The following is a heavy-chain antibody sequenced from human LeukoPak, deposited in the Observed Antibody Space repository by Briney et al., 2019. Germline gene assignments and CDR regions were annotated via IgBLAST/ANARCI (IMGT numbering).Heavy chain of an antibody. J-gene: IGHJ6*03. CDR1: GYSISSGYY. Sequence: SETLSLTCTVSGYSISSGYYWDWIRQPPGKGLEWIGSIYHSGSTYYNPSLKSRVTISVDTSKNQFSLKLSSVIAADTAVYYCARTTEGYCSSASCFGFSYSYYMDVWGKGTTVTISS. D-gene: IGHD2-2*01. V-gene: IGHV4-38-2*02. CDR3: ARTTEGYCSSASCFGFSYSYYMDV. CDR2: IYHSGST.